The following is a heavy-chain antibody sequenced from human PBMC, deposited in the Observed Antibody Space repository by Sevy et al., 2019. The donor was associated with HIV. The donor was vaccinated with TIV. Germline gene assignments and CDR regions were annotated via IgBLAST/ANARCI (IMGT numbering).Heavy chain of an antibody. D-gene: IGHD3-22*01. CDR1: GYTFTSYG. V-gene: IGHV1-18*01. Sequence: ASVKVCCKASGYTFTSYGISWVRQAPGQGLEWMGWISAYNGNTNYAQKLQGRVTMTTDTSTSTAYMELRSLRSDDTAVYYCARDRKYYDSSGYGRAFDIRGQGTMVTVSS. J-gene: IGHJ3*02. CDR3: ARDRKYYDSSGYGRAFDI. CDR2: ISAYNGNT.